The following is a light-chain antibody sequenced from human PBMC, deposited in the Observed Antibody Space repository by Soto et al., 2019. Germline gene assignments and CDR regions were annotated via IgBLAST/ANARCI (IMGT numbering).Light chain of an antibody. J-gene: IGLJ3*02. Sequence: QSALTQPRSVSGSPGQSVTISCTGTSSDVGGYSSVSWYQQHPGKAPKLMIYDVGKRPSGVPDRFSASKSGNTASLSISGLQAEDEADYYCCSYAGSDTAVFGGGTKLTVL. CDR2: DVG. CDR1: SSDVGGYSS. V-gene: IGLV2-11*01. CDR3: CSYAGSDTAV.